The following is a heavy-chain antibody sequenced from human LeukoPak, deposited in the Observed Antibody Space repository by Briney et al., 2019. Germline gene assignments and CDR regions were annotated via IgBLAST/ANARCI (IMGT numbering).Heavy chain of an antibody. CDR2: ISSSSSYI. CDR3: ARANGGNDRGYDAFDI. Sequence: GGSLRLSCAASGFTFSSYSMNWVRQAPGKGLEWVSSISSSSSYIYYADSVKGRFTISRDNAKNSLYLQMNSLRAEDTAVYYCARANGGNDRGYDAFDIWGQGTMVTVSS. J-gene: IGHJ3*02. V-gene: IGHV3-21*04. CDR1: GFTFSSYS. D-gene: IGHD4-23*01.